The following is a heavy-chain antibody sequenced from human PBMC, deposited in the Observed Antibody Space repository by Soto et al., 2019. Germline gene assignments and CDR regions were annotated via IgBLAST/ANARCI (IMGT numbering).Heavy chain of an antibody. CDR2: IDYSGTA. CDR1: YGSISVSNVF. Sequence: SETLSLTCTVSYGSISVSNVFWGWVRQPPGKGLEWIGNIDYSGTAYFNPSLGTRVTFAVDTSKNQFSLTLYSVTAADTAVYYCARTTGRHLDFWGQGILVTVS. V-gene: IGHV4-39*01. J-gene: IGHJ4*02. CDR3: ARTTGRHLDF. D-gene: IGHD4-4*01.